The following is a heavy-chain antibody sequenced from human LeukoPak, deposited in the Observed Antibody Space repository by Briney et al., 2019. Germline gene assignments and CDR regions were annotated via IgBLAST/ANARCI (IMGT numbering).Heavy chain of an antibody. D-gene: IGHD3-10*01. CDR1: GFTFSDYY. CDR2: ISSSGSTI. CDR3: ARDPTWALWFGESGMDV. V-gene: IGHV3-11*01. J-gene: IGHJ6*02. Sequence: PGGSLRLSCAASGFTFSDYYMSRIRQAPGKGLEWVSYISSSGSTIYYADSVKGRFTISRDNAKNSLYLQMNSLRAEDTAVYYCARDPTWALWFGESGMDVWGQGTTVTVSS.